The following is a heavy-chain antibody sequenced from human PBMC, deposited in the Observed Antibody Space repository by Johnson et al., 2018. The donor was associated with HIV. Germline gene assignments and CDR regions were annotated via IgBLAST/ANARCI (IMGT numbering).Heavy chain of an antibody. D-gene: IGHD1-1*01. V-gene: IGHV3-11*04. CDR3: ATSTASDAFDI. Sequence: QVQLVESGGGLVQPGGSLRLSCAASGFTLSDFYMSWIRQAPGKGPEWVSYISGSGGTTYYADSVKGRFTISRDNSKNTLYLQMNSLRAEDTAVYYCATSTASDAFDIWGQGTMVTVSS. J-gene: IGHJ3*02. CDR2: ISGSGGTT. CDR1: GFTLSDFY.